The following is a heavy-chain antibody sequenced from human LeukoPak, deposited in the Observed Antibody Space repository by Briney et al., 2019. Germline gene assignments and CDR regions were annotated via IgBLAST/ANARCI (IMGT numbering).Heavy chain of an antibody. CDR2: IYYSGST. CDR3: ARVIAVAGRYYYYYYYMDV. Sequence: SETLSLTCTVSGGSISSGSYYWGWIRQPPGKGLEWIGSIYYSGSTYYNPSLKSRVTISVDTSKNQFSLKLSSVTAADTAVYYCARVIAVAGRYYYYYYYMDVWGKGTTVTVSS. CDR1: GGSISSGSYY. J-gene: IGHJ6*03. V-gene: IGHV4-39*07. D-gene: IGHD6-19*01.